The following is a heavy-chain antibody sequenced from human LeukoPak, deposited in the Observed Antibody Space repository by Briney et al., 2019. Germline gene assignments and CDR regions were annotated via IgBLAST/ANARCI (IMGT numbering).Heavy chain of an antibody. CDR3: ARTLVVINDAFDI. D-gene: IGHD3-22*01. CDR1: GYTFTGYY. Sequence: ASVKVSCKASGYTFTGYYMHWVRQAPGQGLEWMGWINPNSGGTNYAQKFQGRVTMTRDTSISTVYMELSRLRSDDTAVYYCARTLVVINDAFDIWGQGTMVTVSS. CDR2: INPNSGGT. J-gene: IGHJ3*02. V-gene: IGHV1-2*02.